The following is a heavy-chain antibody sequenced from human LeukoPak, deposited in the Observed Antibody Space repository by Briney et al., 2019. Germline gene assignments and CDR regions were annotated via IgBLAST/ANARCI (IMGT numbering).Heavy chain of an antibody. CDR2: ISGSGGST. CDR1: GFTFSRYA. J-gene: IGHJ4*02. Sequence: PGGSLRLSCAASGFTFSRYAMSWVRQAPGKGLEWLSAISGSGGSTYYADSVKGRFTISRDNSKNTLYLQMNSLRAEDTAVYYCAKDVLLWFGELPHKNYFDYWGQGILVTVSS. CDR3: AKDVLLWFGELPHKNYFDY. D-gene: IGHD3-10*01. V-gene: IGHV3-23*01.